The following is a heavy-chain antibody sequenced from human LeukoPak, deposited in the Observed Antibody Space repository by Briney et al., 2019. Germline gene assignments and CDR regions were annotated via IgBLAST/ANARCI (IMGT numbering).Heavy chain of an antibody. CDR1: GGTFSSYA. V-gene: IGHV1-69*13. CDR2: IIPIFGTA. Sequence: SVKVSCKASGGTFSSYAISWVRQAPGQGLEWMGGIIPIFGTANYAQKFQGRVTITADESTSTAYMELSSLRSEDTAVYYCARGRYYYDSSGYYFGYWGQGTLVTVSS. J-gene: IGHJ4*02. D-gene: IGHD3-22*01. CDR3: ARGRYYYDSSGYYFGY.